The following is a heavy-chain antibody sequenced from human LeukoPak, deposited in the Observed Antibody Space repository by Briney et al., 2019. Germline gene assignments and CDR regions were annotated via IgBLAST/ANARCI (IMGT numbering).Heavy chain of an antibody. CDR2: TSYSGST. Sequence: SETLSLTCTVSGGSVSSGNYYWTWIRQPPGKGLEWIGYTSYSGSTNYNPSLKSRVTISVDSSKNQFSLKLSSVTAADTAVYYCASLKVRGVIRGYYFDYWGQGTLVTVSS. CDR3: ASLKVRGVIRGYYFDY. CDR1: GGSVSSGNYY. J-gene: IGHJ4*02. D-gene: IGHD3-10*01. V-gene: IGHV4-61*01.